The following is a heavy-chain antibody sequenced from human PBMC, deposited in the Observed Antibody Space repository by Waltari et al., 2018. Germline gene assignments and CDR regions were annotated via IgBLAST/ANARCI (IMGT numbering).Heavy chain of an antibody. CDR1: GFTLSNHR. CDR3: TRVEVGSAGTFDV. D-gene: IGHD2-2*03. J-gene: IGHJ3*01. V-gene: IGHV3-74*01. Sequence: EVQLVESGGGLVQPGGSLSPACAASGFTLSNHRMHCVRQAPGKGLVWVSRIDMDGRTTSYADSVKGRFTISRDNAKNTVYLQMDFLRDEDTAMYHCTRVEVGSAGTFDVWGQGTMVTVSS. CDR2: IDMDGRTT.